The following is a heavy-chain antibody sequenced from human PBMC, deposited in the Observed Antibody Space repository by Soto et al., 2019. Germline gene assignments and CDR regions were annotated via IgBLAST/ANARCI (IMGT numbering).Heavy chain of an antibody. V-gene: IGHV3-48*02. CDR1: GFTLSRYS. CDR2: IDSSSDTI. CDR3: ARGGVATIFGDS. D-gene: IGHD5-12*01. Sequence: GGSLRLSCAASGFTLSRYSMKWVRQAPGKGLEWLSYIDSSSDTIYYADSVKGRFITSRDNAKNSLYLQMNSLRDEDTAVYYCARGGVATIFGDSWGQGTLVTVSS. J-gene: IGHJ4*02.